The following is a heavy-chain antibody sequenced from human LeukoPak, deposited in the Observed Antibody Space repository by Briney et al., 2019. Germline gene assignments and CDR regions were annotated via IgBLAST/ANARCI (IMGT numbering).Heavy chain of an antibody. CDR2: ITNDGSST. J-gene: IGHJ4*02. V-gene: IGHV3-74*01. CDR3: ARGDYYDSSGYYSQVEPAY. CDR1: GCIFSSYF. D-gene: IGHD3-22*01. Sequence: GGSLRLSCEASGCIFSSYFMNWVRQAPGKGLVWVSRITNDGSSTTYADSVKGQSTISRDNAKNMLYLQVNSLRAEDTAVYYCARGDYYDSSGYYSQVEPAYWGQGTLVTVSS.